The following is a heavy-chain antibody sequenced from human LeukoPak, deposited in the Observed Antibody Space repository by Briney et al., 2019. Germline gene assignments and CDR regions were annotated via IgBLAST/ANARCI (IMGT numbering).Heavy chain of an antibody. D-gene: IGHD3-10*01. J-gene: IGHJ4*02. CDR1: GGSISSTSYN. CDR3: AKTWLRGLYYFDR. Sequence: SETLSLTCTVSGGSISSTSYNWGRIRQPPGKGLEWFVRIFYTGSANYSPSLKSRVTMSVDTRKNQFSLILNSVTAADTAIYYCAKTWLRGLYYFDRWGQGTLVTVSS. CDR2: IFYTGSA. V-gene: IGHV4-39*07.